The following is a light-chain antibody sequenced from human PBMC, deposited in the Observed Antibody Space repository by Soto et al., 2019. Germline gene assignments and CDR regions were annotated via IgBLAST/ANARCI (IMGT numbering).Light chain of an antibody. V-gene: IGLV2-8*01. CDR3: SSYAGNNNYV. CDR2: EVS. CDR1: SSAVGGYNY. J-gene: IGLJ1*01. Sequence: QSVLTQHPSASGSPGQSVTISCTGTSSAVGGYNYVSWYQQHPGKAPKLMIYEVSKRPSGVPDRFSASKSGNTASLTVSGLQAEDEADYYCSSYAGNNNYVFGTGTKLTVL.